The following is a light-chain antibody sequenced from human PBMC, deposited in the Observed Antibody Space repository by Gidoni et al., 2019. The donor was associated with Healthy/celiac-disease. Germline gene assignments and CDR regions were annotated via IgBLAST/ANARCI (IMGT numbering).Light chain of an antibody. CDR1: QSVSSSY. Sequence: ELVLTQSPGTLSLSPGERATLSCRASQSVSSSYLAWYQQKPGQAPRLLIYGASSRATRIPDRFSGSGSGTDFTLTISRLEPEDFAVYYCQQYGAFTFGQGTKLEIK. J-gene: IGKJ2*01. CDR3: QQYGAFT. CDR2: GAS. V-gene: IGKV3-20*01.